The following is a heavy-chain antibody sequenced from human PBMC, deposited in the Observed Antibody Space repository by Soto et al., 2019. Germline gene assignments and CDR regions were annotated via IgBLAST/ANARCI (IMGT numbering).Heavy chain of an antibody. CDR3: ARTVVAPNPYYFDY. Sequence: QVQLVQSGAEVKKPGSSEKVSCKDSAGTFSSYAISWVRQAPGQGLEWMGGIIPIFGTANYAQKFQGRVTITADESTSTAYMELSSLRSEDTAVYYCARTVVAPNPYYFDYWGQGTLVTVSS. CDR1: AGTFSSYA. CDR2: IIPIFGTA. D-gene: IGHD3-22*01. J-gene: IGHJ4*02. V-gene: IGHV1-69*12.